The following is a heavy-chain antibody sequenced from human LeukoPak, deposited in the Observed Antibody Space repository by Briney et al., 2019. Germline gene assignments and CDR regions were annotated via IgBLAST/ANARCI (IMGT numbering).Heavy chain of an antibody. D-gene: IGHD2-15*01. V-gene: IGHV5-10-1*01. J-gene: IGHJ4*02. CDR2: IDPSDSYT. CDR1: GYSFTTYW. CDR3: ARLRCRGGSCYSVWDF. Sequence: GASLRISCKGSGYSFTTYWISWVRQMPGKGLEWMGMIDPSDSYTNYSPSFQGHVTISADKSINTAYLQWSSLKASDTAIYYCARLRCRGGSCYSVWDFWGQGTLVTVSS.